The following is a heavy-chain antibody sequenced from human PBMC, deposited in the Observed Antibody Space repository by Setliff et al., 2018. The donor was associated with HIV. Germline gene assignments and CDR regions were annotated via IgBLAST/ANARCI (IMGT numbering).Heavy chain of an antibody. CDR2: MNPNSGNT. J-gene: IGHJ6*02. V-gene: IGHV1-8*02. CDR1: GYTFTTYG. Sequence: ASVKVSCKPSGYTFTTYGLSWVRQAPGQGPEWMGWMNPNSGNTGYAPKLQGRVTMTRNTSISTAYMELSSLRSDDTAVYYCASSWSRVPYYGMDVWGQGTTVTVSS. D-gene: IGHD6-13*01. CDR3: ASSWSRVPYYGMDV.